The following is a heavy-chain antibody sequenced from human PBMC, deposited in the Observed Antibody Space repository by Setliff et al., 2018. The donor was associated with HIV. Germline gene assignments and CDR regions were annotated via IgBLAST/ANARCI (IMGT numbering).Heavy chain of an antibody. CDR2: INPSGGST. Sequence: ASVKVSCKASGYTFTNYYMEWVRQAPGQGLEWMGIINPSGGSTSYAQKFQGRVTITTDESTGTAYMELSNLRSEDTAVYYCATDSSGLKYFDSWGQGTLVTVSS. V-gene: IGHV1-46*01. CDR3: ATDSSGLKYFDS. CDR1: GYTFTNYY. J-gene: IGHJ4*02. D-gene: IGHD1-26*01.